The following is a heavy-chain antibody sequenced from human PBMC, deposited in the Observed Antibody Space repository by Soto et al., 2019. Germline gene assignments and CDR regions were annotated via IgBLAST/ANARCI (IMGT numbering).Heavy chain of an antibody. CDR2: IYHSGGT. D-gene: IGHD6-13*01. J-gene: IGHJ1*01. V-gene: IGHV4-4*02. CDR3: ARHSPRRIAAAGTHFQH. Sequence: SETLSLTCAVSGGSISSSNWWSWVRQPPGKGLEWIGEIYHSGGTNYNPSLKSRVTISVDTSKNQFSLKLSSVTAADTAVYYCARHSPRRIAAAGTHFQHWGQGTLVTVSS. CDR1: GGSISSSNW.